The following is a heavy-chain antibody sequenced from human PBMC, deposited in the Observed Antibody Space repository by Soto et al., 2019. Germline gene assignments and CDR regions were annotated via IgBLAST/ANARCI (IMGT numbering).Heavy chain of an antibody. CDR1: GYTFTSYA. V-gene: IGHV1-3*01. CDR2: INDGNGNT. D-gene: IGHD2-2*01. CDR3: ARVVPAARAFEI. J-gene: IGHJ3*02. Sequence: QVPLVQSGAEVKKPGASVKVSCKASGYTFTSYAMHWVRQAPGQRLEWMGWINDGNGNTKYSQQFQGRVTITRDTTASTAYMELSSLRSEDTAVYYCARVVPAARAFEIWGQGTMVTVSS.